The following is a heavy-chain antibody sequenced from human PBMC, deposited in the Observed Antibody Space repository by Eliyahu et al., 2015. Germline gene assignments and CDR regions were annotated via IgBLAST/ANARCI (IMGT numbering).Heavy chain of an antibody. J-gene: IGHJ5*02. D-gene: IGHD4-11*01. V-gene: IGHV1-46*03. CDR2: INPDGGIT. CDR1: GYNXXPYY. Sequence: QVQLVQSGAXMKKPGASXXVSXRASGYNXXPYYIHWVRQAPGQGLEWLGIINPDGGITNYAETFQDRVTMTTDTSTSTVYMELSSLRSDDTAVYYCASALQGWFDPWGQGTLVTVSS. CDR3: ASALQGWFDP.